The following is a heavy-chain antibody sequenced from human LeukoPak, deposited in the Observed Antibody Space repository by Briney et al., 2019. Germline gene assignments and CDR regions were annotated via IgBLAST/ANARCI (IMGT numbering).Heavy chain of an antibody. J-gene: IGHJ5*02. D-gene: IGHD6-19*01. CDR1: GYTFTNYW. Sequence: GESLKISCKGFGYTFTNYWIGWVRQMPGKGLEWMGIIYPGDSDTRYSPSFQGQVTISADKSVTTAYLQWGSRKASDTAMYYCARRNGYTSGSGFDPWGQGTLVTVSS. V-gene: IGHV5-51*01. CDR3: ARRNGYTSGSGFDP. CDR2: IYPGDSDT.